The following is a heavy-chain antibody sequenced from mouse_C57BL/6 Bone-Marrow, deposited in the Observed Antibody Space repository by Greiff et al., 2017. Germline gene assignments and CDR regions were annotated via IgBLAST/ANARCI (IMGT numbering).Heavy chain of an antibody. CDR3: ARSIYYYGRSYLYYARDY. Sequence: VQLQQSVAELVRPGASVKLSCTASGFNIKNTYMHWVKQRPEPGLEWIGRIDPANGNTKYAPKVQGKATITADPSSNPAYLQLSSLTAEDTAIYYCARSIYYYGRSYLYYARDYWGQGTSVTVSS. D-gene: IGHD1-1*01. V-gene: IGHV14-3*01. CDR2: IDPANGNT. CDR1: GFNIKNTY. J-gene: IGHJ4*01.